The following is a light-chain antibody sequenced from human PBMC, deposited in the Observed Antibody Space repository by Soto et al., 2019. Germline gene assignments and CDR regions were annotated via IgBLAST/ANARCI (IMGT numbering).Light chain of an antibody. V-gene: IGKV1-5*01. CDR2: DAS. CDR1: QAISSW. J-gene: IGKJ1*01. CDR3: HQYGSLLWT. Sequence: DIQMTQSPSTLSGSVGDRVTITCRASQAISSWLAWYQQKPGKAPKLLIYDASSLESGVPSRFSGSGSGTDFTLTISRLEPEDFAVYYCHQYGSLLWTFGQGTKVDIK.